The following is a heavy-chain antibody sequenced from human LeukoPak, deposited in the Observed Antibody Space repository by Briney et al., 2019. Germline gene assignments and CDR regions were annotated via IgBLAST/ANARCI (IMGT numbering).Heavy chain of an antibody. CDR3: ARDGWDIVVVPAASRPHDAFDI. CDR1: GGSISSYY. CDR2: IYTSGST. D-gene: IGHD2-2*01. J-gene: IGHJ3*02. Sequence: SETLSLTCTVSGGSISSYYWSWIRQPAGKGLEWIGRIYTSGSTNYNPSLKSRVTMSVDTSKNQFSLKLSSVTAADTAVYYCARDGWDIVVVPAASRPHDAFDIWGQGTMVTVSS. V-gene: IGHV4-4*07.